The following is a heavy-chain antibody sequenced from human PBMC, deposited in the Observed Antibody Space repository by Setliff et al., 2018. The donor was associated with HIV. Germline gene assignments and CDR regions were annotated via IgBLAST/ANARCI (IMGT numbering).Heavy chain of an antibody. J-gene: IGHJ5*01. D-gene: IGHD3-10*01. CDR3: TAGHYGPNP. CDR1: GFSFSTHD. Sequence: GGSLRLSCTASGFSFSTHDMNWVRQAPGKGLEWISYITSDSSVKYYADSVKGRFTISRDNAGRSLYLQMNSLKVEGTAVYYCTAGHYGPNPWGQGTPVTVSS. V-gene: IGHV3-48*03. CDR2: ITSDSSVK.